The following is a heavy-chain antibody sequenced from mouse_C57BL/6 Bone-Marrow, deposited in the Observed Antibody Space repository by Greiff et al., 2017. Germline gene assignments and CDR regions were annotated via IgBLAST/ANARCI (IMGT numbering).Heavy chain of an antibody. CDR2: IDPSDSET. CDR3: ARDRYCYGSSLWYFDV. Sequence: QVQLKQPGAELVRPGSSVKLSCKASGYTFTSYWMHWVKQRPIQGLEWIGNIDPSDSETHYNQKFKDKATLTVDKSSSTAYMQLSSLTSEDSAVYYCARDRYCYGSSLWYFDVWGTGTTVTVSS. D-gene: IGHD1-1*01. V-gene: IGHV1-52*01. CDR1: GYTFTSYW. J-gene: IGHJ1*03.